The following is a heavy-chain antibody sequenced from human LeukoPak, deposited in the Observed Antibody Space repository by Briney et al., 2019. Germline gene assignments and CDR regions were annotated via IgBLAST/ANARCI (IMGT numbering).Heavy chain of an antibody. CDR3: AKGIRPVAGTRFDC. V-gene: IGHV3-23*01. D-gene: IGHD6-19*01. CDR2: ISGSDGST. Sequence: GGSLRLSCAASGFTFSNYAMSWVRQAPGKGLEWVSSISGSDGSTYYADSAKGRFTISRDNSENTLYLQINSLRAEDTAVYYCAKGIRPVAGTRFDCWGQGTLVTVSS. CDR1: GFTFSNYA. J-gene: IGHJ4*02.